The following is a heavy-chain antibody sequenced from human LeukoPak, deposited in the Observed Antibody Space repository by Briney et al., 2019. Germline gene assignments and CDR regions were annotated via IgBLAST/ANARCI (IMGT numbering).Heavy chain of an antibody. D-gene: IGHD6-19*01. CDR2: ISGDGGST. J-gene: IGHJ6*02. Sequence: PGGSLRLSCAASGFTFDDYAMHWVRQAPGKGLEWVSLISGDGGSTYYADSVKGRFTISRDNSKNSLYLQMNSLRTEDTALYYCAKAEVAGTSPDGDYYYGMDVWGQGTTVTVSS. CDR3: AKAEVAGTSPDGDYYYGMDV. CDR1: GFTFDDYA. V-gene: IGHV3-43*02.